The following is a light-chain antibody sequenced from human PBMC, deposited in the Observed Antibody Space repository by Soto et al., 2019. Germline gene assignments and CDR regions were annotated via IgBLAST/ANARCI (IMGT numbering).Light chain of an antibody. J-gene: IGKJ2*01. CDR2: WAS. CDR1: QSVLYRSSNKSY. CDR3: QQYYNTPYT. V-gene: IGKV4-1*01. Sequence: DIVMTQSPDFLAVSLGERATITCKSSQSVLYRSSNKSYLAWYQQRPGQPPTLLLNWASTRESGFPDRFIGSGSETDFTLTISSLQAGDEAIYHCQQYYNTPYTFGQGTTLEIK.